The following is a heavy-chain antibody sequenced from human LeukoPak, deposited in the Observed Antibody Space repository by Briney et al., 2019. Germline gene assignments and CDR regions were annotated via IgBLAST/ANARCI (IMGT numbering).Heavy chain of an antibody. D-gene: IGHD3-10*01. V-gene: IGHV1-2*04. J-gene: IGHJ5*02. CDR2: INPNSGGT. CDR3: AREGPITMVRGVINWFDP. Sequence: ASVKVSCKASGYTFTGYYMHWVRQAPGQGLEWMGWINPNSGGTNYAQKFQGWVTMTRDTSISTAYMELSRLRSDDTAVYYCAREGPITMVRGVINWFDPWGQGTLVTVSS. CDR1: GYTFTGYY.